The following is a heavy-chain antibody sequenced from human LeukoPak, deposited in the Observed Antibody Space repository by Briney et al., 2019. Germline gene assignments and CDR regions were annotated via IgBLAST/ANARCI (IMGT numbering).Heavy chain of an antibody. CDR3: AREHTGGPPDLDYFDY. D-gene: IGHD2-21*02. V-gene: IGHV3-48*01. CDR2: ISSSSSTI. Sequence: GGSLRLSCTVSGFTVSSNSMSWVRQAPGKGLEWVSYISSSSSTIYYADSVKGRFTISRDNAKNSLYLQMNSLRAEDTAVYYCAREHTGGPPDLDYFDYWGQGALVTVSS. CDR1: GFTVSSNS. J-gene: IGHJ4*02.